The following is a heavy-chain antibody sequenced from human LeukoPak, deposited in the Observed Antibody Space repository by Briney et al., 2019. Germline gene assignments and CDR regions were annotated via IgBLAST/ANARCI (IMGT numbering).Heavy chain of an antibody. CDR3: AREDGGSGIGWFDP. Sequence: RESLKISCKGSGYSFTSYWIGWVRPMPGKGLEWVGIIYPGDSDTRYSPSFQGQATISADKSISTAYLQWSSLKASDTAMYYCAREDGGSGIGWFDPWGQGTLVTVSS. D-gene: IGHD3-10*01. CDR1: GYSFTSYW. CDR2: IYPGDSDT. V-gene: IGHV5-51*01. J-gene: IGHJ5*02.